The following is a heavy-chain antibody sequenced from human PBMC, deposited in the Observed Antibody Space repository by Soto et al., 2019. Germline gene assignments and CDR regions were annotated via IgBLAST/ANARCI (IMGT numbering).Heavy chain of an antibody. CDR2: IIPIFGTA. D-gene: IGHD3-10*01. J-gene: IGHJ6*02. CDR1: GGTFSSYA. Sequence: QVQLVQSGAEVNKPGSSVKVSCTASGGTFSSYAISWVRQAPGQGLEWMGGIIPIFGTANYAQKVQGRVTITADASTSTAYLELSSLRSEDTAVDYCALTLVRGVNNYGMDVWGQGPTVTASS. CDR3: ALTLVRGVNNYGMDV. V-gene: IGHV1-69*01.